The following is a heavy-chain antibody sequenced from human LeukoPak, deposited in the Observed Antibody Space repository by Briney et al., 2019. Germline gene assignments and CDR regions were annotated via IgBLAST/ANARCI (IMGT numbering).Heavy chain of an antibody. CDR1: GFTFNSYW. V-gene: IGHV3-7*01. CDR2: IKEDGNEK. Sequence: PGGSLRRSCAASGFTFNSYWMIWVRQAPGKGLEWVANIKEDGNEKYYVDSVRGRFTISRDNAKNSLYLQMNSLRADDTAVYYCARASLAAAFFDYWGQGTLVTVSS. J-gene: IGHJ4*02. D-gene: IGHD6-13*01. CDR3: ARASLAAAFFDY.